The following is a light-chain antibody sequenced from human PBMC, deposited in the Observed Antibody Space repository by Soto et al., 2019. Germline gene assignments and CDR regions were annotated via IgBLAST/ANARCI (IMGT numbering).Light chain of an antibody. V-gene: IGKV3-20*01. CDR1: QSVSSSY. J-gene: IGKJ1*01. CDR2: DAS. CDR3: QQYGSSRT. Sequence: DIVLTQSPGTLSLSPGERAALSCRASQSVSSSYLAWYQQKPGQAPSLLIYDASSRATGISDRFSGSGSGTDFTLTISRLEPEDFAVYYCQQYGSSRTFGQGTKVDIK.